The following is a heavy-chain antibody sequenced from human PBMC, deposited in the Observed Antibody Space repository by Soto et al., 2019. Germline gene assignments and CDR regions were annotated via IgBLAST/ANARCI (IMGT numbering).Heavy chain of an antibody. D-gene: IGHD6-19*01. CDR2: ISAYNGNT. Sequence: QVQLVQSGAEVKKPGASAKVSCKASGYTFTSYGISWVRQAPGQGLEWMGWISAYNGNTNYAQKLQGRVTMTTDTSTSTAYMELRSLRSDDTAVYYCARALTVAGIWLYYYGMDVWGQGTTVTVSS. V-gene: IGHV1-18*01. CDR1: GYTFTSYG. J-gene: IGHJ6*02. CDR3: ARALTVAGIWLYYYGMDV.